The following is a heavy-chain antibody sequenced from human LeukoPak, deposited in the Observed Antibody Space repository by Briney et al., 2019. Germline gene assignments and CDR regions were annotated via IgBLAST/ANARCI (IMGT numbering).Heavy chain of an antibody. V-gene: IGHV3-9*01. CDR2: ISWNSGSI. CDR1: GFAFDDYA. D-gene: IGHD3-10*01. J-gene: IGHJ4*02. Sequence: GRSRRLSCAASGFAFDDYAMHWVRQAPGKGLEWVSAISWNSGSIGYADSVKGRFTISRDNAKNSLYLQMNSLRAEDTALYYCANSDDQYGSGSYNNWGQGTLVTVSS. CDR3: ANSDDQYGSGSYNN.